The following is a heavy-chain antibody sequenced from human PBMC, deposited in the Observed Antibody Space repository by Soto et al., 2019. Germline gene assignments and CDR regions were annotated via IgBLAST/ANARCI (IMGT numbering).Heavy chain of an antibody. D-gene: IGHD2-2*01. CDR1: VGTFGSYA. CDR2: IIPILGIA. V-gene: IGHV1-69*04. CDR3: ARDRVVVPAAQIKYYYYGMDV. Sequence: ASVKLSCKASVGTFGSYAISWVRQAPGQGLEWMGRIIPILGIANYAQKFQGRVTITADKSTSTAYMELSSLRSEDTAVYYCARDRVVVPAAQIKYYYYGMDVWG. J-gene: IGHJ6*02.